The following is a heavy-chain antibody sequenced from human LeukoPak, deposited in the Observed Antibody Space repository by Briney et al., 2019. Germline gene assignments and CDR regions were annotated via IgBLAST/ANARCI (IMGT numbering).Heavy chain of an antibody. CDR3: ARDPPIAVAGTIVRP. D-gene: IGHD6-19*01. J-gene: IGHJ5*02. Sequence: PGGSLRLSCAVSGFTFSSYWMSWVRQAPGKGLEWVANIKQDGSEKYYVDSVKGRFSISRDNAKNSLYLQMNSLRAEDTAVYYCARDPPIAVAGTIVRPWGQGTLVTVSS. CDR1: GFTFSSYW. CDR2: IKQDGSEK. V-gene: IGHV3-7*01.